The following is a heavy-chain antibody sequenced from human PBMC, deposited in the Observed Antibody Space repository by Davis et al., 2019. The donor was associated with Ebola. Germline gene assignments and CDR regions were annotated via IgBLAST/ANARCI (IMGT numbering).Heavy chain of an antibody. CDR2: IGDNGRTT. Sequence: PGGSLRLSCAASGFTFSSYWMHWVRQAPGKGLEWVAVIGDNGRTTFYADSAKGRFTLSRDNFKNTLDLQMNSLRPEDTAVYYCAKEGAWGNWYLDLWGRGTLVTVSS. D-gene: IGHD3-16*01. CDR3: AKEGAWGNWYLDL. CDR1: GFTFSSYW. J-gene: IGHJ2*01. V-gene: IGHV3-30*18.